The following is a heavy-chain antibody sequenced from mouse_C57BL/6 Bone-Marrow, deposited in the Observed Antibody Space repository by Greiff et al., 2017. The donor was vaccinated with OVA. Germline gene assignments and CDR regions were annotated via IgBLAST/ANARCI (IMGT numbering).Heavy chain of an antibody. V-gene: IGHV5-16*01. CDR2: INYDGSST. D-gene: IGHD2-4*01. Sequence: EVKVVESEGGLVQPGSSMKLSCTASGFTFSDYYMAWVRQVPEKGLEWVANINYDGSSTYYLDSLKSRFIISRDNAKNILYLQMSSLKSEDTATYYCAREGGDYDWFAYWGQGTLVTVSA. CDR1: GFTFSDYY. J-gene: IGHJ3*01. CDR3: AREGGDYDWFAY.